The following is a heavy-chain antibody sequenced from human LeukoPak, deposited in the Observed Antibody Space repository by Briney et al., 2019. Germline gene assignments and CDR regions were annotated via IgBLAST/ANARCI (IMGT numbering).Heavy chain of an antibody. V-gene: IGHV4-4*08. J-gene: IGHJ3*02. CDR3: ARESSVLHGDTAPLGI. D-gene: IGHD5-18*01. CDR2: ILNSGIM. CDR1: GGTVSNYH. Sequence: PSETLSLTSIVSGGTVSNYHGSWIRQPPGKGLGCIGNILNSGIMKYSPSLKGGVNLSLDTSKNQSSLKMNSVTAADTAIYYCARESSVLHGDTAPLGIWGQGTKVTVSS.